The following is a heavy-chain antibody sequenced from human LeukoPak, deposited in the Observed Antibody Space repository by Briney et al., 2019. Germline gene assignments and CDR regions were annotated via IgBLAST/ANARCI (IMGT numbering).Heavy chain of an antibody. CDR3: ARAWGSYSGYDQNWFDP. V-gene: IGHV4-61*02. CDR1: GGFISSGSYY. Sequence: PSETLSLTCTVSGGFISSGSYYWTWIRQPAGEGLEWIGRISTSGSTNYNPSLKSRVTISLDTSKNQFSLNLRSVTAADTAVYYCARAWGSYSGYDQNWFDPWGQGTLVTVSS. CDR2: ISTSGST. J-gene: IGHJ5*02. D-gene: IGHD5-12*01.